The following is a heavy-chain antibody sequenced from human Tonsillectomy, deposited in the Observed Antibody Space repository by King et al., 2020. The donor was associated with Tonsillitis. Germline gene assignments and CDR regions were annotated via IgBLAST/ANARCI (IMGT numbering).Heavy chain of an antibody. J-gene: IGHJ4*02. CDR2: IRSKAYGGTT. Sequence: VQLVESGGGLVQPGRSLRLSCTASGFTFGDYAMSWVRQAPGKGLEWVGFIRSKAYGGTTEYAASVKGRFTISRDDSKSIAYLQMNSLKTEDTAVYYCTRAGLTHWNSVYWGQGTLVTVSS. D-gene: IGHD1-7*01. V-gene: IGHV3-49*04. CDR3: TRAGLTHWNSVY. CDR1: GFTFGDYA.